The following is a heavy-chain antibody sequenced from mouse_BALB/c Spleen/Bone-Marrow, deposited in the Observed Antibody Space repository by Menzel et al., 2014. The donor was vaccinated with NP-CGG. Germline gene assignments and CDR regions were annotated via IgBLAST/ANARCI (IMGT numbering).Heavy chain of an antibody. D-gene: IGHD1-2*01. CDR2: IDPSNSET. J-gene: IGHJ3*01. Sequence: QVHLHGRGSEVERPGASVKMSCKASGYNFKNYWKHWGKQRPGQSLEWIGMIDPSNSETRLNQKFKDKATLNVDKSSNTAYMQLSSLTSEDSAVYYCARSALWFAYWRQGTLVTVSA. CDR3: ARSALWFAY. CDR1: GYNFKNYW. V-gene: IGHV1S127*01.